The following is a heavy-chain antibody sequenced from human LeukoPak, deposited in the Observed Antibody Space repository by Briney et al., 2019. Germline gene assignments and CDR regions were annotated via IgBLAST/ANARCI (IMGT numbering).Heavy chain of an antibody. J-gene: IGHJ5*02. CDR3: ARDYYDISTDHWFDP. CDR2: IWNDGSDT. Sequence: PGGSLRLSCAASGFTFSSFGMHWVRQAPGKGLEWVAVIWNDGSDTYYADSVKGRFTISRDNSKNTLYLQMNSLRAEDTAVYYCARDYYDISTDHWFDPWGQGTLVTVSS. V-gene: IGHV3-33*01. D-gene: IGHD3-9*01. CDR1: GFTFSSFG.